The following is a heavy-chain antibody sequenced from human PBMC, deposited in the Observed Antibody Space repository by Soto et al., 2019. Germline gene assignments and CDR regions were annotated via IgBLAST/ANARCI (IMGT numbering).Heavy chain of an antibody. V-gene: IGHV3-11*01. CDR3: ARAPYYGSGTYYYYALDV. CDR1: GITFSDHY. J-gene: IGHJ6*02. CDR2: ISGTAGTI. D-gene: IGHD3-10*01. Sequence: QVQLVESGGGLVKPGGSLRLSCEASGITFSDHYMTWIRQAPGKGLEWISYISGTAGTIYYADSVKGRFTISRDNAKNSLFLQLTSLTAEDTAVYYWARAPYYGSGTYYYYALDVWGQGTTVTVSS.